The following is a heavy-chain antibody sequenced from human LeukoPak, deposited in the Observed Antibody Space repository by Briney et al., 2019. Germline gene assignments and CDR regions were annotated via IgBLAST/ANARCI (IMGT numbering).Heavy chain of an antibody. CDR3: ARERIAAAGSKYYGMDV. CDR1: GFTFSTYA. J-gene: IGHJ6*02. D-gene: IGHD6-13*01. Sequence: GGSLRLSCSASGFTFSTYAMGWARQAPGKGLEWVSGISGGVGSTYYADSVKGRFTISRDNAKNSLYLQMNSLRAEDTAVYYCARERIAAAGSKYYGMDVWGQGTTVTVSS. CDR2: ISGGVGST. V-gene: IGHV3-23*01.